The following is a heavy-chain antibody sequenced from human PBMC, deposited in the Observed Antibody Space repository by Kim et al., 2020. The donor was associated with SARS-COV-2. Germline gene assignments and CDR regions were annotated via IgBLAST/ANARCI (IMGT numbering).Heavy chain of an antibody. J-gene: IGHJ3*02. V-gene: IGHV4-59*08. D-gene: IGHD3-9*01. CDR3: ARHGRFFDLFLDAFDI. CDR1: GGSMNNYY. Sequence: SETLSLTCTVSGGSMNNYYWSWIRQTPEKGLEWLAYIYYSGNTNYNPSLKSRLTISIDTSKNQFSLRLSSVTAADAAVYFCARHGRFFDLFLDAFDIWG. CDR2: IYYSGNT.